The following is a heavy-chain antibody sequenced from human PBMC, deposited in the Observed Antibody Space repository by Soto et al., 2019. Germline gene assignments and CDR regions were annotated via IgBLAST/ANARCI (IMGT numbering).Heavy chain of an antibody. J-gene: IGHJ4*02. CDR2: ISGSGGST. CDR3: ATDDFWTGYYVDY. V-gene: IGHV3-23*01. Sequence: QPGGSLRLSCAASGFTFSIYAMSWVRQAPGKGLEWVSAISGSGGSTYYADSMKGRFTISRDNSKNTLYLQMNSLRAEDTAVYYCATDDFWTGYYVDYWGQGTPVTVSS. D-gene: IGHD3-3*01. CDR1: GFTFSIYA.